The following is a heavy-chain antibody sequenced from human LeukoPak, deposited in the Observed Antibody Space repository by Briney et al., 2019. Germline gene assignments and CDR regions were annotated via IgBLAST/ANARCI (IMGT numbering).Heavy chain of an antibody. D-gene: IGHD3-22*01. V-gene: IGHV1-69*05. CDR2: IIPIFGTA. CDR1: GGTFSSYA. J-gene: IGHJ3*02. CDR3: ARAHDSSGYYLPNDAFDI. Sequence: SVKVSCKASGGTFSSYAISWVRQAPGQGLEWMGGIIPIFGTANYAQKFQGRVTITTDESTSTAYMELSSLRSADTAVYYCARAHDSSGYYLPNDAFDIWGQGTMVTVSS.